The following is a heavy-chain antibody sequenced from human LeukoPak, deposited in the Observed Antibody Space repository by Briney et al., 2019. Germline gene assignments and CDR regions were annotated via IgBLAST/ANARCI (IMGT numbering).Heavy chain of an antibody. CDR1: GFTFSSYS. CDR3: ARDARLVAFDN. Sequence: PGGSLRLSCAASGFTFSSYSMNWVRQAPGKGLEWVSSISSSSSYIYYADSVKGRFTISRDNAKNSLYLQMNSLRADDTAVYYCARDARLVAFDNWGQGTLVTVSS. V-gene: IGHV3-21*04. J-gene: IGHJ4*02. CDR2: ISSSSSYI. D-gene: IGHD5-12*01.